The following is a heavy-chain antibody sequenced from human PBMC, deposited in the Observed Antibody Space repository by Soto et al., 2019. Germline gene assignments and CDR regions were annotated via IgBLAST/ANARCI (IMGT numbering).Heavy chain of an antibody. Sequence: GGSLRLSCAASGFTFSDSYMSWMRQAPGKGLEWVSYISSSGSTIYYADSVKGRFTISRDNAKNSLYLQMNSLRAEDTAVYYCATTVTPLYYYGMDVWGQGTTVTVSS. D-gene: IGHD4-17*01. CDR1: GFTFSDSY. V-gene: IGHV3-11*01. J-gene: IGHJ6*02. CDR3: ATTVTPLYYYGMDV. CDR2: ISSSGSTI.